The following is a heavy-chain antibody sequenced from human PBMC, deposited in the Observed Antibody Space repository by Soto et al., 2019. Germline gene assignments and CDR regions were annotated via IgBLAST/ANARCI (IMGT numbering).Heavy chain of an antibody. Sequence: AGSLRLSCAASGFTFTRYSMNWVRQAPGKGLEWGSSISSTTNYIYYADSMKGRFTVSRDNAKNSVYLEMNSLSAEDTAVYYCARESEDLTSNFDYWGQGTLVTVS. CDR1: GFTFTRYS. J-gene: IGHJ4*02. CDR3: ARESEDLTSNFDY. CDR2: ISSTTNYI. V-gene: IGHV3-21*01.